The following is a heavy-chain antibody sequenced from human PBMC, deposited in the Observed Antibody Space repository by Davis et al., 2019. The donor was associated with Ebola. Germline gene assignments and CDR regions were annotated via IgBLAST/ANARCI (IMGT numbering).Heavy chain of an antibody. D-gene: IGHD6-6*01. V-gene: IGHV1-18*01. CDR2: ISAYNGNT. CDR1: GYTFTSYG. J-gene: IGHJ5*02. Sequence: AASVKVSCKASGYTFTSYGISWVRQAPGQGLEWMGWISAYNGNTNYAQKLQGRVTMTTDTSMSTAYMELRSLRSEDTAVYYCARRIAARPNWFDPWGQGTLVTVSS. CDR3: ARRIAARPNWFDP.